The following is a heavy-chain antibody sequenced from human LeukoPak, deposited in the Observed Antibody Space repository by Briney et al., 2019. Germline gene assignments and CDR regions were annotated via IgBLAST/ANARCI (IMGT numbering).Heavy chain of an antibody. CDR3: ARAIAAADGY. CDR1: EYIFTGYY. D-gene: IGHD6-13*01. J-gene: IGHJ4*02. CDR2: INPNSGGT. Sequence: GASVKVSCKASEYIFTGYYIHWVRQAPGQGLEWMGWINPNSGGTNYAQKFQGRVTMTRDTSISTAYMELSRLRSDDTAVYYCARAIAAADGYWGQGTLVTVSS. V-gene: IGHV1-2*02.